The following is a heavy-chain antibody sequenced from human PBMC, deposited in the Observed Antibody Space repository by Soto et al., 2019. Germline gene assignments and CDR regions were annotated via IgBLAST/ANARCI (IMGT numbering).Heavy chain of an antibody. D-gene: IGHD2-2*01. CDR3: AKDSRNVAVSAARVYGMDV. V-gene: IGHV3-23*04. CDR2: LRSNGEYT. CDR1: GFTFSDYA. Sequence: EVQVVESGGGLVRPGGSLRLSCEGSGFTFSDYAMTWVRRAQGKGLGGFSTLRSNGEYTYYGDSAKGRFTVSRDNSKNTLYLEMSSVRAEDTAVYYCAKDSRNVAVSAARVYGMDVWGQGTTVTVSS. J-gene: IGHJ6*02.